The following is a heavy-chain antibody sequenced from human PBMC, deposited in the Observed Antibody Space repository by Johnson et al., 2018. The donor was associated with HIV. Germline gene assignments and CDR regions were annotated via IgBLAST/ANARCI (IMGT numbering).Heavy chain of an antibody. Sequence: MQLVESGGGLVQPGGSLRLSCAASGFTVSNNFMNWVRQAPGKGLEWVSLIYSGGNTYYADSVRGRFTISRDNFKNTLYLQMNSLRAEDTAVYYCARDGWGSRGWDDAFDIWGQGTMVTVSS. CDR3: ARDGWGSRGWDDAFDI. CDR2: IYSGGNT. CDR1: GFTVSNNF. D-gene: IGHD6-19*01. J-gene: IGHJ3*02. V-gene: IGHV3-66*01.